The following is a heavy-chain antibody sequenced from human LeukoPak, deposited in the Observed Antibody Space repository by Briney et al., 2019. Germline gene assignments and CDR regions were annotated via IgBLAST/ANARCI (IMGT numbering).Heavy chain of an antibody. CDR2: ISASGGST. D-gene: IGHD6-13*01. Sequence: GGSLRLSCAVSGFTFSSYAMSWVRQAPGKGLEWVSAISASGGSTYYVDSVKGRFIISRDNSRNTLYLQMNSLRAEDTAVYYCAKEGSSSWYYFDYWGQGTLVTVSS. CDR3: AKEGSSSWYYFDY. V-gene: IGHV3-23*01. J-gene: IGHJ4*02. CDR1: GFTFSSYA.